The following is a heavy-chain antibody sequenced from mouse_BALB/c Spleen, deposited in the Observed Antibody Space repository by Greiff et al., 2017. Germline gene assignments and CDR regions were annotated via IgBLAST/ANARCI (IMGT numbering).Heavy chain of an antibody. CDR1: GFDFSRYW. D-gene: IGHD6-1*01. Sequence: EVKLVESGGGLVQPGGSLKLSCAASGFDFSRYWMSWVRQAPGKGLEWIGEINPDSSTINYTPSLKDKFIISRDNAKNTLYLQMSKVRSEDTALYYCARANHYAMDYWGQGTSVTVSS. V-gene: IGHV4-1*02. CDR3: ARANHYAMDY. CDR2: INPDSSTI. J-gene: IGHJ4*01.